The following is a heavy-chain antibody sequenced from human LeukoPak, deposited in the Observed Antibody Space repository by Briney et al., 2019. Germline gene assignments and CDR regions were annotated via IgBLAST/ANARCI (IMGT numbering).Heavy chain of an antibody. Sequence: SETLSLTCTVSGGSISSYYWSWIRQPPGKGLEWVGYIYYSGSTNYNPSLKSRVTISVDTSKDQFSLKLSSVTAADTAVYYCARGYSSSSEPFDYWGQGTLVTVSS. CDR2: IYYSGST. CDR1: GGSISSYY. D-gene: IGHD6-6*01. CDR3: ARGYSSSSEPFDY. J-gene: IGHJ4*02. V-gene: IGHV4-59*01.